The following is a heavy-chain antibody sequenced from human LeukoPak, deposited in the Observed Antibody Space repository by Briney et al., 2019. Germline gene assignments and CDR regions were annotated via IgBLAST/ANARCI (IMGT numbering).Heavy chain of an antibody. J-gene: IGHJ6*03. Sequence: GASVKVSCKASGYTFTGYYMHWVRQAPGQGLEWMGWINPNSGGTNYAQKFQGRVTMTRDTSISTAYMELSSLRSEDTAVYYCARDRGDYYYMDVWGKGTTVTVSS. CDR1: GYTFTGYY. D-gene: IGHD3-10*01. V-gene: IGHV1-2*02. CDR3: ARDRGDYYYMDV. CDR2: INPNSGGT.